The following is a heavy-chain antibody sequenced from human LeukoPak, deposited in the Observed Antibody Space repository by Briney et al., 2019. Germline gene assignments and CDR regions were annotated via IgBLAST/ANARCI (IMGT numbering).Heavy chain of an antibody. CDR2: IYYSGST. CDR3: ARAFSGYDYYFDY. V-gene: IGHV4-59*01. J-gene: IGHJ4*02. CDR1: GGSISSYY. Sequence: SETLSLTCTVSGGSISSYYWSWIRQPPGKGLEWIGYIYYSGSTNYNPSLKSRVTISVDTSKNQFSLKLSSVTAADTAVYYCARAFSGYDYYFDYWGQGTLVTVSS. D-gene: IGHD5-12*01.